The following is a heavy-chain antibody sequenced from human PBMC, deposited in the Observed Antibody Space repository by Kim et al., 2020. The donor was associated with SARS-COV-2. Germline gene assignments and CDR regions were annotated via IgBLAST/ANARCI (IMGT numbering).Heavy chain of an antibody. D-gene: IGHD6-13*01. CDR3: ASGRSAAAGFDY. Sequence: NYNPSLRGRVTRAVDKSKNQFSLKLSSVTAADTAVYYCASGRSAAAGFDYWGQGTLVTVSS. V-gene: IGHV4-4*02. J-gene: IGHJ4*02.